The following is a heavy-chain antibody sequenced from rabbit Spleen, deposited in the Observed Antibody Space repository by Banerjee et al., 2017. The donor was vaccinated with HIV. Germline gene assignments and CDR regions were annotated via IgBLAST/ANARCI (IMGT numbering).Heavy chain of an antibody. CDR1: GVSFSDKDV. CDR2: INIATGKS. J-gene: IGHJ4*01. V-gene: IGHV1S45*01. Sequence: QAQLVESGGGLVQPEGSLPLTCKASGVSFSDKDVMCWVRQAPGKGLEWITCINIATGKSFDASGVSGLFIMSRTSSTKVTLQMTSLTAADTATYFCARDWVAVIGCNFSLWGPGTLVTVS. CDR3: ARDWVAVIGCNFSL. D-gene: IGHD1-1*01.